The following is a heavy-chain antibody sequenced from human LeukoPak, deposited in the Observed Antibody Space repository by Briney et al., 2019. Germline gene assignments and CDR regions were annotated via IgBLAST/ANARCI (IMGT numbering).Heavy chain of an antibody. CDR3: ARVNTYYDFWSGLDP. J-gene: IGHJ5*02. CDR1: GGSFSSYV. D-gene: IGHD3-3*01. Sequence: SVKVSCKASGGSFSSYVITWVRQAPGQGLEWMGRIIPVLGVSNFAQKFEGRVTITADKSTNTAHMELRRLESGDTAVYYCARVNTYYDFWSGLDPWGQGTLVTVSS. V-gene: IGHV1-69*04. CDR2: IIPVLGVS.